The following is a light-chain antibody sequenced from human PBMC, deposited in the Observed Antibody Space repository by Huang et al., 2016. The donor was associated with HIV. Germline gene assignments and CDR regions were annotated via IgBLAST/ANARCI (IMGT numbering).Light chain of an antibody. CDR1: QSINSY. V-gene: IGKV1-39*01. J-gene: IGKJ1*01. CDR2: AAS. CDR3: QQVYSTPWT. Sequence: DIQMTQSPSSLSASVGDRVTITCRASQSINSYVNWYQQKPEKAPKLLIYAASSLQSGGPSRFSGSGSGTDFTLTISSLQPEDFATYCCQQVYSTPWTFGQGTKVEIK.